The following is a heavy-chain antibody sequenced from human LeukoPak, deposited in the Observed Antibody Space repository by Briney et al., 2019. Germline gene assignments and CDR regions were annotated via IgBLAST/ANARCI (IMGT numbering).Heavy chain of an antibody. V-gene: IGHV3-23*01. CDR3: AKDPRNSDYFQH. Sequence: GGSLRLSCAASGFTFSSYGMHWVRQAPGKGLEWVSAISGSGGSTYYADSVKGRFTISRDNSKNTLYLQMNSLRAEDTAVYYCAKDPRNSDYFQHWGQGTLVTVSS. CDR2: ISGSGGST. J-gene: IGHJ1*01. CDR1: GFTFSSYG. D-gene: IGHD4-23*01.